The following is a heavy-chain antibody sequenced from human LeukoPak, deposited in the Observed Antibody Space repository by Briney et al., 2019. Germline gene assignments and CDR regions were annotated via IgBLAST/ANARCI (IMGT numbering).Heavy chain of an antibody. CDR1: GFTVSSNY. CDR3: AKVRYYYDSSGPDDAFDI. J-gene: IGHJ3*02. V-gene: IGHV3-23*01. CDR2: ISGSGGST. Sequence: GGSLRLSCAASGFTVSSNYMSWVRQAPGKGLEWVSAISGSGGSTYYADSVKGRFTISRDNSKNTLYLQMNSLRAEDTAVYYCAKVRYYYDSSGPDDAFDIWGQGTMVTVSS. D-gene: IGHD3-22*01.